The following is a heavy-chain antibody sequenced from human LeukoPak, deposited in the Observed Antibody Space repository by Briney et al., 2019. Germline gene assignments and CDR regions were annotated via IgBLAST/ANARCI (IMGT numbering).Heavy chain of an antibody. CDR3: ARGLIAYCGGDCPVWFDP. D-gene: IGHD2-21*02. Sequence: PGGSLRLSCAASGFTFSSYDMHWVRQAPGKGLEWVSAICTAGDTYYPGSVKGRFTISRENAKNSLYLQMNSLRAGDTAVYYCARGLIAYCGGDCPVWFDPWGQGTLVTVSS. J-gene: IGHJ5*02. V-gene: IGHV3-13*01. CDR2: ICTAGDT. CDR1: GFTFSSYD.